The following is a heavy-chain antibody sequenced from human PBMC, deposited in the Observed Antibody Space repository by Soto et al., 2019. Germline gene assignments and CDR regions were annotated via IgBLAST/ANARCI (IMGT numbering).Heavy chain of an antibody. V-gene: IGHV3-74*01. J-gene: IGHJ4*02. CDR2: INSDGSST. D-gene: IGHD3-22*01. CDR1: GFTFSSYW. CDR3: ARDRRAAFEGTYYYDSSGYYLPDY. Sequence: PGGSLRLSCAASGFTFSSYWMHWVRQAPGKGLVWVSRINSDGSSTSYADSVKGRFTISRDNAKNTLYLQMSSLRAEDTAVYYCARDRRAAFEGTYYYDSSGYYLPDYWGQGTLVTVS.